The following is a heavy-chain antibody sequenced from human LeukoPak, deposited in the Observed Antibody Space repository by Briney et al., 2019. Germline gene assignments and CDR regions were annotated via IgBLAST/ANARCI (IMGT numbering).Heavy chain of an antibody. CDR3: ASSSGYYLPFDY. CDR1: GGSISSSNW. Sequence: PSGTLSLTCAVSGGSISSSNWWSWVRQPPGKGLEWIGEIYHSGSTNYNPSLKSRVTISVDRSKNQFSLKLSSVTAADTAVYYCASSSGYYLPFDYWGQGTLVTVSS. CDR2: IYHSGST. J-gene: IGHJ4*02. D-gene: IGHD3-22*01. V-gene: IGHV4-4*02.